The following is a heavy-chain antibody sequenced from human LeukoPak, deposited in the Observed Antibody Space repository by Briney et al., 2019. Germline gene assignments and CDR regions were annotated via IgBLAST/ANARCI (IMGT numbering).Heavy chain of an antibody. D-gene: IGHD7-27*01. Sequence: SETLSLTCAVYGGSFSGYYWSWIRQPPGKGLEWIGEINHSGSTNYNPSLKSRVTISVDTSKNQFFLKLSSVTAADTAVYYCARRRNWGLDYWGQGTLVTVSS. CDR2: INHSGST. J-gene: IGHJ4*02. V-gene: IGHV4-34*01. CDR3: ARRRNWGLDY. CDR1: GGSFSGYY.